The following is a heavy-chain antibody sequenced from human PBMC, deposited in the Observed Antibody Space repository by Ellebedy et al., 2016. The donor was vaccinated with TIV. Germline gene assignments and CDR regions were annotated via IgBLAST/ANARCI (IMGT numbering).Heavy chain of an antibody. D-gene: IGHD4-23*01. Sequence: PGGSLRLSCAASGFTFSGYWMHWVRQAPGKGLVWVSRINSDGSSTSFADSVKGRFTVSRDNAKNTLYLQMNSLRAEDTAVYYCARRRQGYSVALDIWGQGTMVTVSS. CDR1: GFTFSGYW. CDR3: ARRRQGYSVALDI. V-gene: IGHV3-74*01. CDR2: INSDGSST. J-gene: IGHJ3*02.